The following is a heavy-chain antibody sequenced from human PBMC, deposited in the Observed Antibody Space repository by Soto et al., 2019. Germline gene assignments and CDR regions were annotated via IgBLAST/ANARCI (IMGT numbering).Heavy chain of an antibody. V-gene: IGHV1-18*01. Sequence: GASVKVSCKASGYTFTSYGISWVRQAPGQRIERMGWISAYNGNTNYAQKLQGRVTMTTDTSTSTAYMELRSLRSDDTAVYYCARVPRITIFGVVTTPTYYFDYWGQGTLVTVSS. CDR1: GYTFTSYG. CDR2: ISAYNGNT. D-gene: IGHD3-3*01. J-gene: IGHJ4*02. CDR3: ARVPRITIFGVVTTPTYYFDY.